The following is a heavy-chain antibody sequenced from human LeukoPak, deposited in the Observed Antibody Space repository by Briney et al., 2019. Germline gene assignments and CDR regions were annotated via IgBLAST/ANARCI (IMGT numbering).Heavy chain of an antibody. Sequence: GASVKVSCKASGYTFTGYYMHWVRQAPGQGLEWMGWINPNSGGTNYAQKFQGRVTMTRDTSISTAYMELSRLRSDDTAVYYCAREEPPYYYGTDVWGQGTTVTVSS. CDR1: GYTFTGYY. V-gene: IGHV1-2*02. CDR3: AREEPPYYYGTDV. D-gene: IGHD1-14*01. CDR2: INPNSGGT. J-gene: IGHJ6*02.